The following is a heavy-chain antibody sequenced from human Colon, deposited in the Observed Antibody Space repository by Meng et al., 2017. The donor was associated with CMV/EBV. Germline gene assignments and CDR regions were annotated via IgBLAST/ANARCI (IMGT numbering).Heavy chain of an antibody. J-gene: IGHJ4*02. D-gene: IGHD3-3*02. V-gene: IGHV3-21*05. Sequence: GESLKISCAASGFTVSSNWMIWVRQAPGKGLEWVSYIDSSANDIHYADSVRGRFTVSRDNARNSLYLKMSSLRAEDSAVYYCARDGRAGIRGTYRRFDIWGQGTLVTVSS. CDR3: ARDGRAGIRGTYRRFDI. CDR2: IDSSANDI. CDR1: GFTVSSNW.